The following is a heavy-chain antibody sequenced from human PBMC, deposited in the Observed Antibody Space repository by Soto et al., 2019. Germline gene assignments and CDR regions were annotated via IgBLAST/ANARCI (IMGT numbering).Heavy chain of an antibody. J-gene: IGHJ4*02. CDR2: ISAYSANT. CDR1: GYTFTSYG. V-gene: IGHV1-18*04. D-gene: IGHD1-26*01. Sequence: ASVKVSCKASGYTFTSYGITWVRQAPGQGLEWMAWISAYSANTDYAQKFQGRVTLTTDTSTSTAYMELRSLRSDDTAVYYCARHLGGGSGSDSDYWGQGTLVTVSS. CDR3: ARHLGGGSGSDSDY.